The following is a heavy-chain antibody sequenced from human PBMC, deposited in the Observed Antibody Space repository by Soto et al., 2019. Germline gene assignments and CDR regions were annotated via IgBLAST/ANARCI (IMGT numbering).Heavy chain of an antibody. D-gene: IGHD5-12*01. CDR3: ASRRDGYNYSGY. CDR2: IYHSGST. J-gene: IGHJ4*02. CDR1: GGSISSGGYS. V-gene: IGHV4-30-2*01. Sequence: QLQLQESGSGLVKPSQTLSLTCAVSGGSISSGGYSWSWIRQPPGKGLEWIGYIYHSGSTYYNPSLKSRVTISVDRSKTQFSLKLSSVTAADTAVYYCASRRDGYNYSGYWGQGTLVTVSS.